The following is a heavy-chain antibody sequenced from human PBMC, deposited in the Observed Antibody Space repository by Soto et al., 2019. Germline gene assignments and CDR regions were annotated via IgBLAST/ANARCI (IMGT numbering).Heavy chain of an antibody. CDR2: TYYRSKWYN. CDR3: ARGGYSMDV. J-gene: IGHJ6*02. Sequence: QALSLPSAISGDTVSSNSAACTLIRHSPSRGLEWLGKTYYRSKWYNEYAVSVKSRISINADTSKNQFSLQLDSVTPEDTAVYYCARGGYSMDVWGQGTTVTVSS. V-gene: IGHV6-1*01. CDR1: GDTVSSNSAA.